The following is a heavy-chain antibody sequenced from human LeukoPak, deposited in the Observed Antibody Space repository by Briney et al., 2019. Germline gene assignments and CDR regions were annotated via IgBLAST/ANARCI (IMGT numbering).Heavy chain of an antibody. J-gene: IGHJ4*02. Sequence: ASVKVSCKASGYTFTSYYMHWVRQAPGQGLEWRGIINPSGGSTSYAQKFQGRVTMTEDTSTDTAYMELSSLRSEDTAVYYCATISVRAGQRTTGDYWGQGTLVTVSS. V-gene: IGHV1-46*01. CDR1: GYTFTSYY. CDR3: ATISVRAGQRTTGDY. CDR2: INPSGGST. D-gene: IGHD1-7*01.